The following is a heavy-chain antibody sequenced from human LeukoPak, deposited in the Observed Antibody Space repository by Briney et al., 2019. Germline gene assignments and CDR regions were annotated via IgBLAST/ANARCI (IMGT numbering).Heavy chain of an antibody. CDR3: ARIRLISLAGTTEFDY. CDR2: IIPIFGTA. CDR1: GGTFSSYA. J-gene: IGHJ4*02. Sequence: GASVKVSCKASGGTFSSYAISWVRQAPGQGLEWMGGIIPIFGTANYAQKFQGRVTITADKSTSTAYMELSSLRSEDTAVYYCARIRLISLAGTTEFDYWGQGTLVTVSS. V-gene: IGHV1-69*06. D-gene: IGHD6-19*01.